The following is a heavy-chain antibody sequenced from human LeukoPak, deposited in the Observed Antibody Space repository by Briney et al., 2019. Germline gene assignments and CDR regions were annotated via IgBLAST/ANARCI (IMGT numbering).Heavy chain of an antibody. V-gene: IGHV3-23*01. D-gene: IGHD6-6*01. CDR3: ARHRSSWLIDY. J-gene: IGHJ4*02. CDR2: ISDSGGNT. CDR1: GFTFNTYA. Sequence: GGSLRLSCAASGFTFNTYAMSWVRQAPWERLQWVSGISDSGGNTYYADTVRGRFTISRDNSKNTLYLQMNSLRAEDTAVYYCARHRSSWLIDYWGQGTLVTVSS.